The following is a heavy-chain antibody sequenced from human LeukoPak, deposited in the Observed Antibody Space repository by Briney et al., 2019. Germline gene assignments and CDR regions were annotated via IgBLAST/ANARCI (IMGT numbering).Heavy chain of an antibody. V-gene: IGHV3-11*01. CDR2: ISSSGSTI. CDR1: GFTFSDYY. D-gene: IGHD2-2*01. CDR3: AKKGSPGYCSSTSCYFDY. J-gene: IGHJ4*02. Sequence: GGSLRLSCAASGFTFSDYYMSWIRQAPGEGLEWVSYISSSGSTIYYADSVKGRFTISRDNSKNTLYLQMNSLRAEDTAVYYCAKKGSPGYCSSTSCYFDYWGQGTLVTVSS.